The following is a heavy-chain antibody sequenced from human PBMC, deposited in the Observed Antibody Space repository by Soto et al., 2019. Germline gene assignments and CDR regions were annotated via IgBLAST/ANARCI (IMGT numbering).Heavy chain of an antibody. CDR2: IWYDGSNK. Sequence: GGSLRLSCAASGFTFSSYGMHWVRQAPGKGLEWVAVIWYDGSNKYYADSVKGRFTISRDNSKNTLYLQMNSLRAEDTAVYYCASSSGYDLSEHDYWGQGTLVTVSS. J-gene: IGHJ4*02. D-gene: IGHD5-12*01. CDR1: GFTFSSYG. CDR3: ASSSGYDLSEHDY. V-gene: IGHV3-33*01.